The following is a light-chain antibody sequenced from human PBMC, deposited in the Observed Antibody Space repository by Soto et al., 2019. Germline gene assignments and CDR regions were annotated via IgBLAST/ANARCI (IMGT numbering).Light chain of an antibody. J-gene: IGKJ2*01. CDR3: QQYYSTPYT. CDR1: QSVLYSANNKNY. Sequence: DIVMTQSPDSLAVSLGERATINCKSSQSVLYSANNKNYLTWYQQKPGQPPKLLIYWASTRESGVPDRFSGSGSGTDFTLTISSLQAEGGAVYYCQQYYSTPYTFGQGTKLEI. CDR2: WAS. V-gene: IGKV4-1*01.